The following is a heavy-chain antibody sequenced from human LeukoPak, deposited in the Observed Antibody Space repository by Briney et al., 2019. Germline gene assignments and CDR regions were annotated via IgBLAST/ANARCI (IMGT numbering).Heavy chain of an antibody. CDR1: GYTFTSYD. CDR2: MNPNSGNT. J-gene: IGHJ5*02. CDR3: ARGRGCSSTSCLNWFDP. V-gene: IGHV1-8*01. Sequence: GASVKVSCKASGYTFTSYDINWVRQATGQGPEWMGWMNPNSGNTGYAQKFQGRVTMTRNTSISTAYMELSSLRSEDTAVYYCARGRGCSSTSCLNWFDPWGQGTLVTVSS. D-gene: IGHD2-2*01.